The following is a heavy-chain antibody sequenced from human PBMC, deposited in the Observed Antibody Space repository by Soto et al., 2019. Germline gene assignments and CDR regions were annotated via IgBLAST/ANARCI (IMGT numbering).Heavy chain of an antibody. Sequence: QVQLVQSGAEVKKPGASVKVSCKASGYTFTSYGISWVRQAPGQVREWMGWISAYNGNTNYAQKLQGRVTMTTDTATSTDYMELRSLRSDDTAVYYCARGLGDSGSGIDGAVDIWGQGTMVTVSS. V-gene: IGHV1-18*01. CDR2: ISAYNGNT. J-gene: IGHJ3*02. CDR1: GYTFTSYG. D-gene: IGHD3-10*01. CDR3: ARGLGDSGSGIDGAVDI.